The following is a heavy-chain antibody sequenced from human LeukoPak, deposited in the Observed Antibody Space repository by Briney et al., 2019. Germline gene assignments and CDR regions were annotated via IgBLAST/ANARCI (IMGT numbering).Heavy chain of an antibody. D-gene: IGHD6-19*01. V-gene: IGHV3-21*04. CDR1: GFTFSSYS. CDR2: ISSSSSYI. J-gene: IGHJ4*02. Sequence: GGSLRLSCAASGFTFSSYSMNWVHQAPGKGLEWVSSISSSSSYIYYADSVKGRFTISRDNAKNSLYLQMNSLRAEDTAVYYCAAKASGWHFPFDYWGQGTLVTVSS. CDR3: AAKASGWHFPFDY.